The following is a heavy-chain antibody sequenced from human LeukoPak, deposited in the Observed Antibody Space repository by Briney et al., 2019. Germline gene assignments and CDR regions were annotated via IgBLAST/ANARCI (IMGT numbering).Heavy chain of an antibody. Sequence: PGGSLRLSCGASGLTFSSYAMSWVRQAPGKGLEWVSGISGSGGSTYYADSVKGRFTISRDNSKNTLYLQMNSLRAEDTAVYYCAKYAYSGSYSGWFDPWGQGTLVTVSS. CDR1: GLTFSSYA. CDR2: ISGSGGST. CDR3: AKYAYSGSYSGWFDP. V-gene: IGHV3-23*01. J-gene: IGHJ5*02. D-gene: IGHD1-26*01.